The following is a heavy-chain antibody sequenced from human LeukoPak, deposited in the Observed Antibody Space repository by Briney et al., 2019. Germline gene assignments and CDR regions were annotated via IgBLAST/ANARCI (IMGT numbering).Heavy chain of an antibody. V-gene: IGHV3-23*01. Sequence: PGGSLRLSCAASGFTFSSYAMSWVRQAPGKGLEGVSAISGSGGSTYYADSVKGRFTISRDNSKNTLYLQMNSLRAEDTAVYYCAKGDYYYGSGSENTKPYYFDYWGQGTLVTVSS. J-gene: IGHJ4*02. CDR3: AKGDYYYGSGSENTKPYYFDY. CDR1: GFTFSSYA. CDR2: ISGSGGST. D-gene: IGHD3-10*01.